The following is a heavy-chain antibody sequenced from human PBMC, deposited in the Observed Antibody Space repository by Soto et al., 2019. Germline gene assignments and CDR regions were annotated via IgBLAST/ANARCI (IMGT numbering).Heavy chain of an antibody. CDR1: GFTFSSYA. J-gene: IGHJ4*02. Sequence: QVQLVESGGGVVQPGRSLRLSCAASGFTFSSYAMHWVRQAPGKGLEWVAVLSYDGTNKYYADSVKGRFTISRDNSKKTLSLQMNSLSAEDTAVYYCARGEGDDGFWSGYYLFDSWGQGTLVTVSS. D-gene: IGHD3-3*01. CDR2: LSYDGTNK. V-gene: IGHV3-30*04. CDR3: ARGEGDDGFWSGYYLFDS.